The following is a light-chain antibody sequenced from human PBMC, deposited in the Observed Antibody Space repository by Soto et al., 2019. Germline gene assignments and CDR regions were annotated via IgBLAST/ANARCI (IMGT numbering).Light chain of an antibody. CDR2: AAS. CDR1: QSISSY. CDR3: QQSYSTLT. Sequence: DIQMTQSPSSLSAAVGDRVTITCRASQSISSYLNWYQQKPGKAPKLLIYAASSLQSGVPSRFSRSGSGTDFTLATSSLQPEDFATYYCQQSYSTLTFGPGTKVYIK. V-gene: IGKV1-39*01. J-gene: IGKJ3*01.